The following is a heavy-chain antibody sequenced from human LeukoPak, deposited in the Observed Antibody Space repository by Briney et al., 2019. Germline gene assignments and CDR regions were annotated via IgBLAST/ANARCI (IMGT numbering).Heavy chain of an antibody. J-gene: IGHJ3*02. CDR2: IKHDGSER. CDR1: GVTFGSYW. D-gene: IGHD6-13*01. V-gene: IGHV3-7*04. Sequence: GGSLRLSCAASGVTFGSYWMSWVRQAPGKGLEWVANIKHDGSERNYVDSVKGRFTISRVNAKNSLNLQMNSLRPKDTTVYYCVRESSRDIWGQGTMVTVSS. CDR3: VRESSRDI.